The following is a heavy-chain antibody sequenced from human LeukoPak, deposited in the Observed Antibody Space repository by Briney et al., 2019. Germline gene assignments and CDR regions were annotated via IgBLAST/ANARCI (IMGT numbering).Heavy chain of an antibody. J-gene: IGHJ4*02. CDR2: ISRDSSVI. Sequence: GGSLRLSCAASGLTFSGYSMNWVRQAPGKGLEWVSYISRDSSVIYYADSVKGRFTISRDNAKNSLYLQMNGLRAEDTAVFYCARVRAAAEGTTFDYWGQGTLVTVSS. D-gene: IGHD6-13*01. CDR3: ARVRAAAEGTTFDY. V-gene: IGHV3-48*01. CDR1: GLTFSGYS.